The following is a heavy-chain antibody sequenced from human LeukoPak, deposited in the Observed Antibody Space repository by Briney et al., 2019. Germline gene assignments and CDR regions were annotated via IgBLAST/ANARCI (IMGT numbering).Heavy chain of an antibody. CDR3: ARMGGYSGYATH. CDR1: GGSISSYY. V-gene: IGHV4-59*08. Sequence: SETLSLTCTVSGGSISSYYWSWIRQPPGKGLEWIGYILYSGTTNSNPSLKSRVNISLDTSNNQISLKLTSVTAADAAVYFCARMGGYSGYATHWGQGILVTVSS. J-gene: IGHJ4*02. CDR2: ILYSGTT. D-gene: IGHD5-12*01.